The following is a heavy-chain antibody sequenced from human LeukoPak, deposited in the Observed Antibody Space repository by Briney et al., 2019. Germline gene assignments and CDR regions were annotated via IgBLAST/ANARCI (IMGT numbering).Heavy chain of an antibody. CDR1: GFTFSSYG. CDR2: ISYDGSNK. CDR3: AKGDSGSYLSPQTFDP. D-gene: IGHD1-26*01. Sequence: GGSLRLSCAASGFTFSSYGMHWVRQAPGKGLEWVAVISYDGSNKYYADSVKGRFTISRDNSKNTLYMQMKSLRVEDTAVYYCAKGDSGSYLSPQTFDPWGQGTLVTVSS. J-gene: IGHJ5*02. V-gene: IGHV3-30*18.